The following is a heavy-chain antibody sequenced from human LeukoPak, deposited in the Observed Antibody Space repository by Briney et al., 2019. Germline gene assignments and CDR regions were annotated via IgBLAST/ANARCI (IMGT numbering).Heavy chain of an antibody. CDR1: GFTFSNYA. CDR2: ISGSGGTT. Sequence: GGSLRLSCAASGFTFSNYAVSWVRQAPGKGLDWVSTISGSGGTTYYADSVKGRFTISRDNSKNTLYLQMNSLRAEDTAVYYCAKDLRTVDAFEIWGQGTKVTVSS. CDR3: AKDLRTVDAFEI. J-gene: IGHJ3*02. V-gene: IGHV3-23*01. D-gene: IGHD1-1*01.